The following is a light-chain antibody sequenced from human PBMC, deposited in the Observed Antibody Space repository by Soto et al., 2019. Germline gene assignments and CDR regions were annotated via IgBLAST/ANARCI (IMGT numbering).Light chain of an antibody. V-gene: IGLV4-69*01. CDR2: LDSDGSH. CDR3: QTCGTGIHVV. J-gene: IGLJ2*01. Sequence: QPVLTQSPSASASLGASVKLTCTLSSGHSSYAIAWHQQQPEKGPRYLMKLDSDGSHTKRDAIPDRFSGSSSGAERYLTISSLQSEDEADYYCQTCGTGIHVVFGGGTKLTVL. CDR1: SGHSSYA.